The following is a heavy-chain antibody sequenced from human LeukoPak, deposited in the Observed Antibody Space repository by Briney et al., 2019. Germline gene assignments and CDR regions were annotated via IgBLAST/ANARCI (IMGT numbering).Heavy chain of an antibody. V-gene: IGHV3-30-3*01. CDR3: ARERQDTIVHSGAFDI. CDR2: VASDGSQT. Sequence: PGKSLRLSCGASGLTLGTYIMHWVRQAPGKGLQWVAAVASDGSQTFYIESVRGRFTISRDNSKNTLYLQMNTLRAEDTAVYFCARERQDTIVHSGAFDIWGQGTMVTVSS. CDR1: GLTLGTYI. D-gene: IGHD3-10*01. J-gene: IGHJ3*02.